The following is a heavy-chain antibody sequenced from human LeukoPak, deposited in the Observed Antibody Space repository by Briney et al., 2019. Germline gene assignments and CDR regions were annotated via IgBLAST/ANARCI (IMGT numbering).Heavy chain of an antibody. CDR2: IKQDGSEK. Sequence: GRSLRLSCAASGFTFSSYAMHWVRQAPGKGLEWVANIKQDGSEKYYVDSVKGRFTISRDNAKNSLYLQMNSLRAEDTAVYYCARRRYWFDPWGQGTLVTVSS. J-gene: IGHJ5*02. CDR1: GFTFSSYA. CDR3: ARRRYWFDP. V-gene: IGHV3-7*01.